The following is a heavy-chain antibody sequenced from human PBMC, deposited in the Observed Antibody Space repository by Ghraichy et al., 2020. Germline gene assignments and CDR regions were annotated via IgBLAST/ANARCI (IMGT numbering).Heavy chain of an antibody. Sequence: SETLSLTCTVSGGSISSNSYYWGWSRQPPGKGVEWSGSIDYSGNTYYNPSLKIRVTISEDTSKNQFALKMSSVTAEDTAVYYCARLFGTGSYYYYGMAVWGPGTTVAVSS. CDR3: ARLFGTGSYYYYGMAV. V-gene: IGHV4-39*01. J-gene: IGHJ6*02. CDR1: GGSISSNSYY. D-gene: IGHD3-16*01. CDR2: IDYSGNT.